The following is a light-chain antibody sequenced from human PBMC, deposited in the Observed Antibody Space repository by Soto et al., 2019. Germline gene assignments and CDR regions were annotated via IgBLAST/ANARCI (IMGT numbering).Light chain of an antibody. Sequence: EIVMTQSPATLSVSPGERATLSCTASQNVSSKLAWYQQKTGQAPRFLLYGASFRATGIPARFSGTGSGTEFTLTISSLQSEDFATYYCQQYKNWPMYSFGQGTKLEIK. CDR2: GAS. V-gene: IGKV3-15*01. CDR3: QQYKNWPMYS. CDR1: QNVSSK. J-gene: IGKJ2*01.